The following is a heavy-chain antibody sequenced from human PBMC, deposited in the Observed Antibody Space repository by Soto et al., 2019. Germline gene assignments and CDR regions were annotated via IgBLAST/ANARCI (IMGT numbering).Heavy chain of an antibody. J-gene: IGHJ4*02. CDR2: INHSGST. V-gene: IGHV4-34*01. D-gene: IGHD6-19*01. CDR1: GGSFSGYY. Sequence: NPSETLSLTCAVYGGSFSGYYWSWIRQPPGKGLEWIGEINHSGSTNYNPSLKSRVTISVDTSKNQFSLKLSSVTAADTAVYYCARERYSSGWYRREFDYLGQGTLVKISS. CDR3: ARERYSSGWYRREFDY.